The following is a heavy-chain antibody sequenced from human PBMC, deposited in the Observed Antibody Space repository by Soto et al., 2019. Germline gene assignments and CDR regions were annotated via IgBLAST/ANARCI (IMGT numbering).Heavy chain of an antibody. CDR2: IYYSGST. Sequence: SETLSLTCTVSGGSISSYYWSWIRQPPGKGLEWIGYIYYSGSTNYNPSLKSRVTISVDTSKNQFSLKLSSVTAADTAVYYCASQTRRITIFGVVELGVDVWGKGTTVTVSS. D-gene: IGHD3-3*01. J-gene: IGHJ6*04. CDR1: GGSISSYY. V-gene: IGHV4-59*01. CDR3: ASQTRRITIFGVVELGVDV.